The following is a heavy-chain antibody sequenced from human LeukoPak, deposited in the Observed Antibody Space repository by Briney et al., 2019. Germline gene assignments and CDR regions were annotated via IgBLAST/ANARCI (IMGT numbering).Heavy chain of an antibody. V-gene: IGHV3-48*03. D-gene: IGHD6-13*01. CDR1: GFTFSSYE. CDR3: ARGAGSSWIRSPRYFDY. Sequence: GGSLRLSCAASGFTFSSYEMNWVRQAPGKGLEGVSYISSSGSTIYYADSVKGRFTISRDNAKNSLCLQMNSLRAEDTAVYYCARGAGSSWIRSPRYFDYWGQGTLVTVSS. J-gene: IGHJ4*02. CDR2: ISSSGSTI.